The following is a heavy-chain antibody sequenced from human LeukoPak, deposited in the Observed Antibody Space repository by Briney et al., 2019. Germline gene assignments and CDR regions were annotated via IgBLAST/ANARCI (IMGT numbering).Heavy chain of an antibody. V-gene: IGHV3-9*01. Sequence: GGSLRLSCAVSGFTFEDYAMHWVRQAPGKGLDWVAAISWNSGSINYADSVKGRFTISRDNAKNSLYLQMNSLRAEDTAFYYCVKERRRTGYFYYWGQGTLVTVSS. J-gene: IGHJ4*02. CDR3: VKERRRTGYFYY. CDR2: ISWNSGSI. D-gene: IGHD3-10*01. CDR1: GFTFEDYA.